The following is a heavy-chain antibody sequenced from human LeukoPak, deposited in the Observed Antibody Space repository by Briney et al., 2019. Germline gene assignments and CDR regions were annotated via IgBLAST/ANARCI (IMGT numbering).Heavy chain of an antibody. V-gene: IGHV3-23*01. CDR2: ISGSGTST. J-gene: IGHJ4*02. Sequence: PGGSLRLSCAASGFTFSSYAMSWGRQAPGKGLEWVSVISGSGTSTYYADSVKGRFTISRDNSKNTLHLQMNSLRAEDTAVYYCAKVPTFYYESSGYYHFDYWGQGTLVSVFS. CDR1: GFTFSSYA. D-gene: IGHD3-22*01. CDR3: AKVPTFYYESSGYYHFDY.